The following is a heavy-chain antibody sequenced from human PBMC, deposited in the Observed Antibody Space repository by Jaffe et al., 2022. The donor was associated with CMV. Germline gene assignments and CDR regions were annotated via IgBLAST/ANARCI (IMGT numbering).Heavy chain of an antibody. D-gene: IGHD2-15*01. CDR2: IYPGDSDT. CDR3: ASQYCSGGSCYQPTDAFDI. V-gene: IGHV5-51*01. J-gene: IGHJ3*02. Sequence: EVQLVQSGAEVKKPGESLKISCKGSGYSFTSYWIGWVRQMPGKGLEWMGIIYPGDSDTRYSPSFQGQVTISADKSISTAYLQWSSLKASDTAMYYCASQYCSGGSCYQPTDAFDIWGQGTMVTVSS. CDR1: GYSFTSYW.